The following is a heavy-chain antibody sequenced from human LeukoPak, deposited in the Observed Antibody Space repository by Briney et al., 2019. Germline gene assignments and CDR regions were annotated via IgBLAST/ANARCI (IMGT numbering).Heavy chain of an antibody. CDR3: AKDLGSGWYDPGYYFDY. V-gene: IGHV3-23*01. J-gene: IGHJ4*02. Sequence: GGSLRLSCAASGFTFSSYAMSWVRQAPGKGLEWVSAISGSGGSTYYADSVKGRFTISRDNSKNTLHLQMNSLRAEDTAVYYCAKDLGSGWYDPGYYFDYWGQGTLVTVSS. CDR2: ISGSGGST. CDR1: GFTFSSYA. D-gene: IGHD6-19*01.